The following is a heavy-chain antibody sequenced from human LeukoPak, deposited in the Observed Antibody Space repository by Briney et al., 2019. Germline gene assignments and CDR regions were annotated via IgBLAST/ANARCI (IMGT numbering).Heavy chain of an antibody. CDR2: ISAYNGNT. Sequence: ASVKVSCKASGYTFTSYGISWVRQAPGQGLEWMGWISAYNGNTNYAQKLQGRVTMTTDTSTSTAYMELRSLRSDDTAVYCCARVRSGGSGSSHEYYFDYWGQGTLVTVSS. CDR3: ARVRSGGSGSSHEYYFDY. D-gene: IGHD3-10*01. J-gene: IGHJ4*02. V-gene: IGHV1-18*01. CDR1: GYTFTSYG.